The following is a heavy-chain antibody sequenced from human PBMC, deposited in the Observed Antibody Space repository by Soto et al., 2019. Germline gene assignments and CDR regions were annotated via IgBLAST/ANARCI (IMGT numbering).Heavy chain of an antibody. J-gene: IGHJ4*02. CDR3: ARDGVGATITDY. CDR1: GFTVSSNY. D-gene: IGHD1-26*01. V-gene: IGHV3-53*02. Sequence: EVQLVETGGGLIQPGGSLRLSCAASGFTVSSNYMSWVRQAPGKGLEWVSVIYSGGSTYYADSVKGRFTISRDNSKNTLYLQMNSLRVEDTDVYYCARDGVGATITDYWGQGTLVTVSS. CDR2: IYSGGST.